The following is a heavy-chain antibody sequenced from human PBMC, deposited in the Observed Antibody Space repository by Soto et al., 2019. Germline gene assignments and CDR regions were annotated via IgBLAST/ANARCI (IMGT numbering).Heavy chain of an antibody. V-gene: IGHV3-53*02. D-gene: IGHD6-19*01. Sequence: DVQLVETGGGLIQPGRSLRLSCAASGFIVSSSYMTWVRQAPGKGLEWVSVIYADGRTYYADSVKSRFTISSDNSKNTLYLQMNSLSAEDTAVYYCARGGGWYGQCYFDCWGQGTLVTVSS. CDR1: GFIVSSSY. J-gene: IGHJ4*02. CDR2: IYADGRT. CDR3: ARGGGWYGQCYFDC.